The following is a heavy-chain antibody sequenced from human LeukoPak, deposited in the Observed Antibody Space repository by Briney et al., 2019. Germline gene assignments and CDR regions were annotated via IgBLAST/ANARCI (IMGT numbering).Heavy chain of an antibody. J-gene: IGHJ4*02. Sequence: GGSLRLSCAASGFTFSSYWMHWVRQAPGKGLVWVSRINTDGSSTSYADSVKGRFTISRDNAKNTLYLQMNSLRAEDTAVYYCARLTSRYCSSTSCYKDGFDYWGQGTLVTVSS. V-gene: IGHV3-74*01. CDR3: ARLTSRYCSSTSCYKDGFDY. CDR2: INTDGSST. CDR1: GFTFSSYW. D-gene: IGHD2-2*02.